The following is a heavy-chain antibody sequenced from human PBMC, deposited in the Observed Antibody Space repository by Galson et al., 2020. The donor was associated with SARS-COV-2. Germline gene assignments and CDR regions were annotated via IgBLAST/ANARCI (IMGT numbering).Heavy chain of an antibody. D-gene: IGHD3-9*01. J-gene: IGHJ6*03. Sequence: GESLKISCEASGYTFANYDVNWVRQAPGQGLEWMGWMNPKSGNTGYAQRFQGRVTITRDTSKNTAFLELSSLRSEDTAVYYCARASKHYKFLTGYLNYYSSYMDVWGTGTTVTISS. CDR3: ARASKHYKFLTGYLNYYSSYMDV. V-gene: IGHV1-8*03. CDR2: MNPKSGNT. CDR1: GYTFANYD.